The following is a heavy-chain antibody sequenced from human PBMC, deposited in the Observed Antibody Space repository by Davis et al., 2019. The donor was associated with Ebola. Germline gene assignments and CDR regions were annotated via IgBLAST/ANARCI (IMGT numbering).Heavy chain of an antibody. CDR3: ARDRGMVVAANTADY. J-gene: IGHJ4*02. Sequence: GESLKISCAASGFTFSSYWMSWVRQAPGKGLEWVAVISYDGSNKYYADSVKGRFTISRDNSKNTLYLQMNSLRAEDTAVYYCARDRGMVVAANTADYWGQGTLVTVSS. CDR1: GFTFSSYW. D-gene: IGHD2-15*01. CDR2: ISYDGSNK. V-gene: IGHV3-30-3*01.